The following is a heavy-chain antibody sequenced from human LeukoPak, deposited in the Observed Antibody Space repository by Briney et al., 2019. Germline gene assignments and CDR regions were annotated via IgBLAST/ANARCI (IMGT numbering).Heavy chain of an antibody. Sequence: GGSLRLSCAASGFTFSSYAMSWVRQAPGKGLEWVSAISGSGGSTYYADSVKGRFTISRDNSKNTLYLQMNRLRAEDTAVYYCAKDDYYGSGSNWFDPWGQGTLVTVSS. CDR1: GFTFSSYA. D-gene: IGHD3-10*01. CDR2: ISGSGGST. J-gene: IGHJ5*02. V-gene: IGHV3-23*01. CDR3: AKDDYYGSGSNWFDP.